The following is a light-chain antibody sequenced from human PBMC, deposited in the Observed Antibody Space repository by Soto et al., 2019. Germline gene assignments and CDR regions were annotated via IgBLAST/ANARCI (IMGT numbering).Light chain of an antibody. CDR1: QGIGSY. V-gene: IGKV1-9*01. Sequence: IPLTQSPSSLSASVGDRVIITCRASQGIGSYLAWYQQKPGKAPELLISAASTLQGGVPSRFSGSGYGTDFTLTISSLQPEDFAIYYCQQLNGYPVTFGQGTRLEVK. CDR3: QQLNGYPVT. CDR2: AAS. J-gene: IGKJ5*01.